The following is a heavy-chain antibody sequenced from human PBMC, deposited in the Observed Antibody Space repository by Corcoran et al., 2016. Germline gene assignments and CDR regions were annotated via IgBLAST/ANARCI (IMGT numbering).Heavy chain of an antibody. J-gene: IGHJ6*02. CDR1: GFSLSTRGMC. CDR2: IDWDDDK. CDR3: ARIPKRYRGSFTGNYYYYGMDV. V-gene: IGHV2-70*01. Sequence: QVTLRESGPALVKPTQTLTLTCTFSGFSLSTRGMCVSWIRQPPGKALEWLALIDWDDDKYYSTSLETRLTISKDTSKNQVVLTMTNMDPVDTATYYCARIPKRYRGSFTGNYYYYGMDVWGQGTTVTVSS. D-gene: IGHD1-26*01.